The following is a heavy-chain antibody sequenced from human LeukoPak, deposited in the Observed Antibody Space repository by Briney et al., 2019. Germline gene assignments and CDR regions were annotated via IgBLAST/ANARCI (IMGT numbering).Heavy chain of an antibody. V-gene: IGHV4-59*12. Sequence: SSETLFLTCTVSGGSISSYYWSWIRQPPGKGLEWIGYIYYSGSTNYNPSLKSRVTISVDTSKNQFSLKLSSVTAADTAVYYCARSIRGYSSGWYYFDYWGQGTLITVSS. CDR3: ARSIRGYSSGWYYFDY. CDR1: GGSISSYY. D-gene: IGHD6-19*01. CDR2: IYYSGST. J-gene: IGHJ4*02.